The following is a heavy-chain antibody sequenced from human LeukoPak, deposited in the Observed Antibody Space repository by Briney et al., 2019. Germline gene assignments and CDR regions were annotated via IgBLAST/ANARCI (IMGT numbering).Heavy chain of an antibody. D-gene: IGHD6-19*01. V-gene: IGHV4-39*01. CDR3: ARHYLLLAVAGNWLDP. J-gene: IGHJ5*02. CDR2: SYYSGST. CDR1: GGSISSSSYY. Sequence: SETLSLTCTVSGGSISSSSYYWGWIRQPPGKGLEWIGSSYYSGSTYYNPSLKSGGTISVDTSKNQFSLKLSSVTAAATAVYYCARHYLLLAVAGNWLDPWGQGTLVTVSS.